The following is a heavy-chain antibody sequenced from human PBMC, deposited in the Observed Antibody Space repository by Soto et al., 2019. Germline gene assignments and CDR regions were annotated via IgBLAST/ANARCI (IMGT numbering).Heavy chain of an antibody. D-gene: IGHD6-19*01. V-gene: IGHV1-3*01. CDR3: ARDGPGWYCDH. J-gene: IGHJ4*02. CDR2: IHAGNGNT. Sequence: QVQLVQSGAEVKKPGASVKVSCKTSGETFSRSAIHWVRQVPGQRPEWMGWIHAGNGNTKYSQKFQDRLTVTRDTSASTAYMELSCLRSEDTGIYYCARDGPGWYCDHWGQGTLVTVSS. CDR1: GETFSRSA.